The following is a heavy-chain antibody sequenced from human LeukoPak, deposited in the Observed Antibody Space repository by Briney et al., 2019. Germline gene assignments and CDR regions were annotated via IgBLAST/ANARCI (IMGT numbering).Heavy chain of an antibody. D-gene: IGHD2-15*01. CDR1: DFTFSSYW. Sequence: PGRSLRLSCAASDFTFSSYWMSWLRQAPGKGLEWVANIRQDGSEKNYVDSVKGRFTISRDNAKNSLYLQMNSLRSEDTAIYYCARKGTRMNSCPGYWGQGTLVTVSS. CDR3: ARKGTRMNSCPGY. CDR2: IRQDGSEK. J-gene: IGHJ4*02. V-gene: IGHV3-7*01.